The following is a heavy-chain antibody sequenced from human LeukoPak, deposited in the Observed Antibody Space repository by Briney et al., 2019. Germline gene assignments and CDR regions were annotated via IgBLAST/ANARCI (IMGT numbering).Heavy chain of an antibody. J-gene: IGHJ4*02. CDR3: AREISGDDSSGTFDY. CDR1: GFTFSSYG. V-gene: IGHV3-33*01. Sequence: GGSLRLSCAASGFTFSSYGMHWVRQAPGKGLEWVAVIWYDGSNKYYADSVKGRFTISRDNSKNTLYLQMNSLRAEDTAVYYCAREISGDDSSGTFDYWGQGTLGTVSS. D-gene: IGHD3-22*01. CDR2: IWYDGSNK.